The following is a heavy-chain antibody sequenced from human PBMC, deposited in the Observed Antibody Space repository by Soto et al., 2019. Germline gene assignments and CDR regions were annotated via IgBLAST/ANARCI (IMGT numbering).Heavy chain of an antibody. V-gene: IGHV4-34*01. CDR3: ARARRAVAGKGGFDY. D-gene: IGHD6-19*01. Sequence: SETLSLTCAVYGGSFSGYYWSWIRQPPGKGLEWIGEINHSGSTNYNPSLKSRVTISVDTSKNQFSLKLSSVTAADTAVYYCARARRAVAGKGGFDYCGQGTLVTVSS. J-gene: IGHJ4*02. CDR2: INHSGST. CDR1: GGSFSGYY.